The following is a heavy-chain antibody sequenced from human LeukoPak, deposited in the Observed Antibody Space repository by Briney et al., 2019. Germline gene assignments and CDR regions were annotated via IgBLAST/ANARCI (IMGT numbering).Heavy chain of an antibody. CDR1: GYSISSGYY. J-gene: IGHJ5*02. CDR3: ARVPGPNWFDP. V-gene: IGHV4-38-2*02. Sequence: SETLSLTCTVSGYSISSGYYWGWIRQPPGKGLEWIGSMYHSGSTYYNPSLKSRVTISVDTSKNQFSLKLGSVTAADTAVYYCARVPGPNWFDPWGQGTLVTVSS. CDR2: MYHSGST.